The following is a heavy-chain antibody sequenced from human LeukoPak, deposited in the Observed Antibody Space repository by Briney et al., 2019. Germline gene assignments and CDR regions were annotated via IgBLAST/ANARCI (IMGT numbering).Heavy chain of an antibody. CDR2: INPNSGGT. CDR1: GYNLTGYY. V-gene: IGHV1-2*02. D-gene: IGHD4-11*01. Sequence: ASVKVSCKASGYNLTGYYMHWVRQAPGQGLEWMGWINPNSGGTNYAQKFQGRVTMTRDTSISTAYMELSRLRSDDTAVYYCARDCSTVHLASDWGQGTLVTVSS. CDR3: ARDCSTVHLASD. J-gene: IGHJ4*02.